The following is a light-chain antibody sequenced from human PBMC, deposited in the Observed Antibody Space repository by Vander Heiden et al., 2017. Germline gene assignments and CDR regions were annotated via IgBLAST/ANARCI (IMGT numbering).Light chain of an antibody. CDR1: GLGDKY. CDR3: QAWDNNTVI. Sequence: SFPFAQPPSVSVSPGQTASITCAGDGLGDKYAFRYQQEPGPSPLFVIYQDTKRPSGIPERISGSNSGNTATLTISGTEAMDEADYFCQAWDNNTVIFGGGTKLSVL. J-gene: IGLJ2*01. V-gene: IGLV3-1*01. CDR2: QDT.